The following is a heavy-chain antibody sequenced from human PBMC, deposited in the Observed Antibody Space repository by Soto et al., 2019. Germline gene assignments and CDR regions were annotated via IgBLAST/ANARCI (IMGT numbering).Heavy chain of an antibody. J-gene: IGHJ4*02. CDR1: GFTVSSNY. Sequence: EVQLVESGGGLVQPGGSLRLSCAASGFTVSSNYMSWVRQAPGKGLEWVSVIYSGGSTYYADSVKGRFTISGDNSKSALYRQMNSLSAEDTAVYYCARADPGTTVNKFGKWGEGSMVTVSS. CDR2: IYSGGST. V-gene: IGHV3-66*01. CDR3: ARADPGTTVNKFGK. D-gene: IGHD4-17*01.